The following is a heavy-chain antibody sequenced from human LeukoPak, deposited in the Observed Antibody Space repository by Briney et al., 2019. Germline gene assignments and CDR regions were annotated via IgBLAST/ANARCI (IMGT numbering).Heavy chain of an antibody. Sequence: ASVKVSCKASGYTFTSYDINWVRQATGQGLEWMGWMNPNSGNTGYAQKFQGRVTMTRNTPISTAYMELSSLRSEDTAVYYCARGYCSSTSCYPWFDPWGQGTLVTVSS. CDR1: GYTFTSYD. D-gene: IGHD2-2*01. CDR3: ARGYCSSTSCYPWFDP. CDR2: MNPNSGNT. J-gene: IGHJ5*02. V-gene: IGHV1-8*01.